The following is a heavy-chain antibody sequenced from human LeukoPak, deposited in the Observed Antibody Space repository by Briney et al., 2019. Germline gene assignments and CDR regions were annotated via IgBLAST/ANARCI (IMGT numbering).Heavy chain of an antibody. D-gene: IGHD4-17*01. CDR2: ISSSSYI. Sequence: GGSLRLSCAASGFTFSSYSMNWVRQAPGEGLEWVSSISSSSYIYYADSVKGRFTISRDNSKNTLYLQMNSLRAEDTAVYYCARVSNHDYGDPGAFDYWGQGTLVTVSS. V-gene: IGHV3-21*01. CDR1: GFTFSSYS. CDR3: ARVSNHDYGDPGAFDY. J-gene: IGHJ4*02.